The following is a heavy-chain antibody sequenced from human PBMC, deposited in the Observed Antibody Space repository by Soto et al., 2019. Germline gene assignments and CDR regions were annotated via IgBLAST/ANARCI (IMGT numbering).Heavy chain of an antibody. Sequence: SVKVSCNASGGTFTNYAFSWVRQAPGQGLEWIGGIIPVFGTPDYAQKFQGRVTITADESTRTASMELSSLRSDDTAVYYCARERSVGYCITTTCPKPFYYYAMDVWGQGTTVTVSS. V-gene: IGHV1-69*13. CDR3: ARERSVGYCITTTCPKPFYYYAMDV. CDR1: GGTFTNYA. CDR2: IIPVFGTP. J-gene: IGHJ6*02. D-gene: IGHD2-2*01.